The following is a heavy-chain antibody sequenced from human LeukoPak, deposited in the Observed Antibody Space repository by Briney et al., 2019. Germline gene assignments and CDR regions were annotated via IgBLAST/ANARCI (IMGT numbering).Heavy chain of an antibody. J-gene: IGHJ5*02. Sequence: GASVKVSCKASGYTFTSYDINWVRQATGQGLEWMGWMNPNSGNTGYAQKFQGRVTMTRDTSISTAYMELSRLRSDDTAVYYCARETADYGDYTNWFDPWGQGTLVTVSS. CDR2: MNPNSGNT. CDR3: ARETADYGDYTNWFDP. D-gene: IGHD4-17*01. V-gene: IGHV1-8*01. CDR1: GYTFTSYD.